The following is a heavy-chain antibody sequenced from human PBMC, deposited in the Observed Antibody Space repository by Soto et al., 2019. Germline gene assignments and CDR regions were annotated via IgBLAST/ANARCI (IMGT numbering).Heavy chain of an antibody. J-gene: IGHJ4*02. CDR1: GGTFNTYA. D-gene: IGHD3-16*02. CDR2: ILPMFDRP. V-gene: IGHV1-69*01. CDR3: TRSIGSGGVIGGFAY. Sequence: QVQLVQSESEVKKPGSAVRVSCKASGGTFNTYAMNWVRQAPGQGLEWMGGILPMFDRPRYAQKFQGRVTITVDEPTTTAYMELSSLMSDDTGVYYCTRSIGSGGVIGGFAYWGQGTLVTVSS.